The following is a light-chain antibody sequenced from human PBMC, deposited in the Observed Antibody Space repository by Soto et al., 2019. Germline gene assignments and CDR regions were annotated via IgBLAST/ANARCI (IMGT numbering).Light chain of an antibody. CDR1: QSVSNNY. J-gene: IGKJ1*01. V-gene: IGKV3-20*01. Sequence: EIVLTQSPCTLSLSPGERATLSCRASQSVSNNYLAWYQQKPGQAPRLLIYGASTRATGIPDRFSGSGSGTDFTLTISSLQSDDFGVYYCQQYDTLPRTFGQGTKVDI. CDR2: GAS. CDR3: QQYDTLPRT.